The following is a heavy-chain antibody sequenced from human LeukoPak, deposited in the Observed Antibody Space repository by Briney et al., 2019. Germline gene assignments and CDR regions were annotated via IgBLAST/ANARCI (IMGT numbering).Heavy chain of an antibody. CDR3: ARVGTSSPVDY. Sequence: GGSLRLSCAASGFSFGSYAMSWVRQAPGKGLEWVSTIGGSGTSAFYADSMKGRFTISRDNAKNSLYLQMNSLRAEDTAVYYCARVGTSSPVDYWGQGTLVTVSS. V-gene: IGHV3-23*01. CDR1: GFSFGSYA. CDR2: IGGSGTSA. J-gene: IGHJ4*02. D-gene: IGHD2-2*01.